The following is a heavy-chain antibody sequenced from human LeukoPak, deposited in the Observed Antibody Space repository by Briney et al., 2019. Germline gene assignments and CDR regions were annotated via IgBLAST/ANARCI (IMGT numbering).Heavy chain of an antibody. J-gene: IGHJ3*02. CDR2: IYPGDSDT. CDR1: RYTFTSYW. Sequence: GESLKISCKGSRYTFTSYWIGWVRQMPGKGLEWMGIIYPGDSDTRYSPSFQGQVTISADKSISTAYLQWSSLKASDTAMYYCARPRQPGDGAFDIWGQGTMVTVSS. D-gene: IGHD3-10*01. V-gene: IGHV5-51*01. CDR3: ARPRQPGDGAFDI.